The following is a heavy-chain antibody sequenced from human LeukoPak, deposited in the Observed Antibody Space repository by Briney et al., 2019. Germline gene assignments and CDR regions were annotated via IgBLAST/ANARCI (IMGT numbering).Heavy chain of an antibody. CDR1: GFTFSSYA. Sequence: GGSLRLSCAASGFTFSSYAMSWVRQAPGQGLQWVSGISDVGGTFYADSVKGRFTISRDNSKNTLYLQMNSLRAEDTAIYYCAKDLCSTTRCIAGFDFWGQGTLVTASS. V-gene: IGHV3-23*01. CDR3: AKDLCSTTRCIAGFDF. CDR2: ISDVGGT. D-gene: IGHD2-2*01. J-gene: IGHJ4*02.